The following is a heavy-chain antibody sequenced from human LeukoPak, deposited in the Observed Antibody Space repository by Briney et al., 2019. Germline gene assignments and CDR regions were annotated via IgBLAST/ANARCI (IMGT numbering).Heavy chain of an antibody. CDR3: ANVPYSSSWYPGN. V-gene: IGHV3-30*18. CDR1: GFIFSSNG. CDR2: ISYDGSYQ. D-gene: IGHD6-13*01. Sequence: GGSLRLSCVASGFIFSSNGMHWVRQAPGKGLEWVALISYDGSYQHYADSVKGRFTISRDDSMNTLYLQMNSLGAEDTALYYCANVPYSSSWYPGNWGQGTLVTVSS. J-gene: IGHJ4*02.